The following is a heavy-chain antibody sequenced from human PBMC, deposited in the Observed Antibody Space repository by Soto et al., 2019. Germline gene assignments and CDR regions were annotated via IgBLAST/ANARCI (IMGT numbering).Heavy chain of an antibody. V-gene: IGHV3-53*04. CDR2: LHSGGDT. CDR3: ARDGPYYYASRMDV. D-gene: IGHD3-10*01. CDR1: GIPVSSNY. Sequence: EVQLVESGGGLVQPGGSLRLSCVASGIPVSSNYMTWVRQAPGKGLEWVSVLHSGGDTYYANSVKGRFTISRHDSTNTVCLQMSSLTAEETAVYYCARDGPYYYASRMDVWGQGTTVTVSS. J-gene: IGHJ6*02.